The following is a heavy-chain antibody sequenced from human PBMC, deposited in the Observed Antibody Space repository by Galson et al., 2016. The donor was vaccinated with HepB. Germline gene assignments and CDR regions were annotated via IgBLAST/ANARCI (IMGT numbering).Heavy chain of an antibody. CDR1: GGSISSSPYY. CDR3: ARLADSYGSGRYDWYFDL. Sequence: EPLSLTCSVYGGSISSSPYYWGWIRQPPGKGLEWIGSRSYSGSSYYNPSLKSRITMSVDTSKNEFSLKLSSVTVADTAVYYCARLADSYGSGRYDWYFDLWGRGTLVTVYS. V-gene: IGHV4-39*01. D-gene: IGHD3-10*01. J-gene: IGHJ2*01. CDR2: RSYSGSS.